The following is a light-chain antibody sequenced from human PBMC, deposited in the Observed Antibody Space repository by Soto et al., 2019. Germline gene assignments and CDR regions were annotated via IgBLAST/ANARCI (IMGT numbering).Light chain of an antibody. CDR1: QSIGTW. CDR3: KLYDSFLGN. J-gene: IGKJ4*01. CDR2: DSS. Sequence: ESGTRSWRASQSIGTWLAWYQQKPGRATKLLIYDSSSLESGVKSRFSGSGSGTELSLISSSVQPDDFVSYYCKLYDSFLGNVGGGTQGEIK. V-gene: IGKV1-5*01.